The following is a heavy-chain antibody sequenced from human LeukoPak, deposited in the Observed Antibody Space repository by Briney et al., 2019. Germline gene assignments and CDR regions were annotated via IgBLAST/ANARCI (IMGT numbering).Heavy chain of an antibody. J-gene: IGHJ4*02. D-gene: IGHD1-26*01. Sequence: GGSLRLSCAASGCTFSSYWMSWVRQAPGKGLEWVANIKQDGSEKYYVDSVKGRFTISRDNAKNSLYLQMNSLRAEVTAVYYCARDPYKGATTTSPIDYWGQGTLVTVSS. CDR1: GCTFSSYW. CDR3: ARDPYKGATTTSPIDY. V-gene: IGHV3-7*01. CDR2: IKQDGSEK.